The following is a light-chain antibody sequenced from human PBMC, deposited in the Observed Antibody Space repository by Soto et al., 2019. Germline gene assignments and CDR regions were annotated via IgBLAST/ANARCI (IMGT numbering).Light chain of an antibody. CDR2: DVS. J-gene: IGLJ2*01. CDR3: SSYTSSSTPHVV. Sequence: QSALTQPASVSGSPGQSITISCTGTSSDVGGYNYVSWYRQNPGKAPKLMIYDVSNRPSGVSNRFSGSKSGNTASLTISGLQAEDEADYYCSSYTSSSTPHVVFGGGTQLTVL. CDR1: SSDVGGYNY. V-gene: IGLV2-14*01.